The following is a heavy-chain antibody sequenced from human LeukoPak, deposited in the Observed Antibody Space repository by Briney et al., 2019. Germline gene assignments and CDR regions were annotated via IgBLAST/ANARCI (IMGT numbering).Heavy chain of an antibody. D-gene: IGHD3-16*02. J-gene: IGHJ3*02. Sequence: ASVRVSCKTSGYTFTDYDITWVRQAPGQGLEWMGWINPNSGGTNYAQKFQGRVTMTRDTSISTAYMELSRLRSDDTAVYYCARSLPRIMITFGGVIAPSDAFDIWGQGTMVTVSS. CDR3: ARSLPRIMITFGGVIAPSDAFDI. CDR2: INPNSGGT. CDR1: GYTFTDYD. V-gene: IGHV1-2*02.